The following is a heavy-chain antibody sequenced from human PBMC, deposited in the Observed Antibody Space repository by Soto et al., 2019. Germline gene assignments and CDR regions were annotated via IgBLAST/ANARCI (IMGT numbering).Heavy chain of an antibody. D-gene: IGHD5-18*01. Sequence: QLVESGGGVVQPGGSLRLSCSATASAFTFSNHGMHWVRQTPGKGLEWLAVIWSDGGNRYYGDSVKGRFTISRDNSENTRYVQMNSLSDEDTGVYYGAASGRGDFTSMVNYFSYGLDGWGQGTTVAVSS. V-gene: IGHV3-33*01. CDR1: AFTFSNHG. CDR3: AASGRGDFTSMVNYFSYGLDG. J-gene: IGHJ6*02. CDR2: IWSDGGNR.